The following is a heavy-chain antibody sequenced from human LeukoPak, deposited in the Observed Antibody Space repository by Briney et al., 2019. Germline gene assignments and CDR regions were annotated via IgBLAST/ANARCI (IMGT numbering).Heavy chain of an antibody. CDR2: IWYDGSNK. Sequence: GGSLRLSCETSGFTFSTYAMSWVRQAPGKGLEWVAVIWYDGSNKYYADSVKGRFTISRDNSKNTLYLQMNSLRAEDTAVYYCARDRGAVAGFDYWGQGTLVTVSS. D-gene: IGHD6-19*01. CDR3: ARDRGAVAGFDY. CDR1: GFTFSTYA. V-gene: IGHV3-33*08. J-gene: IGHJ4*02.